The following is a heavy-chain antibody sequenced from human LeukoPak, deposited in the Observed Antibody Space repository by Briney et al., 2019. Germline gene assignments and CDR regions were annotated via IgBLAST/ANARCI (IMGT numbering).Heavy chain of an antibody. Sequence: GGSLRLSCAASGFTFSGSAMHWVRQASGKGLEWVGRIRSKANSYATTYAASVKGRFTISRDDSKNKAYLQMNSLKTEDTAVYYCTREVVIFYYYYMDVWGTGTTVTVSS. D-gene: IGHD3-22*01. CDR2: IRSKANSYAT. CDR1: GFTFSGSA. CDR3: TREVVIFYYYYMDV. V-gene: IGHV3-73*01. J-gene: IGHJ6*03.